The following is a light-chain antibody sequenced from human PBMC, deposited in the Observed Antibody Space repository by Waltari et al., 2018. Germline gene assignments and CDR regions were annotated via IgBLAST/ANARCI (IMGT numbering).Light chain of an antibody. Sequence: QSALTQPASVSGSPGQSITISCTGSSSDVGAYKYVSWCQPHPGKAPKLLLYDVSQRPSGVSNRFSASKAGNTASLTISGLQAEDEADYYCSSYTTNSTYVFGTGTKVTVL. CDR3: SSYTTNSTYV. CDR1: SSDVGAYKY. J-gene: IGLJ1*01. CDR2: DVS. V-gene: IGLV2-14*03.